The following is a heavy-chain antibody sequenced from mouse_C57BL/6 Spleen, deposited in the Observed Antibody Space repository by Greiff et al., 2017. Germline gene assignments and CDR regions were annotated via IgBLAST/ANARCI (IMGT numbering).Heavy chain of an antibody. J-gene: IGHJ1*03. CDR3: ARGEYFEV. V-gene: IGHV5-4*01. CDR1: GFTFSSYA. Sequence: EVQLVESGGGLVKPGGSLKLSCAASGFTFSSYAMSWVRQTPEKRLEWVATISDGGSYTYYPDNVKGRFTISRDNAKNNLYLQMSHLKSEDTAMYYCARGEYFEVWGTGTTVTVSS. CDR2: ISDGGSYT.